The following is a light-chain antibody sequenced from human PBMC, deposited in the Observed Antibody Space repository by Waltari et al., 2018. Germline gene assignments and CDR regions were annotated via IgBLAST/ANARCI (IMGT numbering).Light chain of an antibody. CDR3: QQRSNWPRT. Sequence: EIVLTQSPATLSLSLGERATLSCRASQSVSSYLAWYQQKPGQAPRPLIYDASSRATGIPARFSGSGSGTDFTLTISSLEPEDFAVYYCQQRSNWPRTFGQGTKVEI. CDR1: QSVSSY. V-gene: IGKV3-11*01. CDR2: DAS. J-gene: IGKJ1*01.